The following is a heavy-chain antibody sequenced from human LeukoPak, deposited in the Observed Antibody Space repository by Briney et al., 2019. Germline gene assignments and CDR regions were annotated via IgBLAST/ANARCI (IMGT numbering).Heavy chain of an antibody. J-gene: IGHJ3*02. Sequence: PGGSLRPSCVASGFTLSSYYMSWVRQAPGKGLEWVSAISGSGDSIYYTDSVKGRFTISRDNSKNTLYLQMNSLRGEDTAVYYCARTQLDLDGFDIWGQGTTVTVSS. D-gene: IGHD1-1*01. CDR3: ARTQLDLDGFDI. CDR1: GFTLSSYY. CDR2: ISGSGDSI. V-gene: IGHV3-23*01.